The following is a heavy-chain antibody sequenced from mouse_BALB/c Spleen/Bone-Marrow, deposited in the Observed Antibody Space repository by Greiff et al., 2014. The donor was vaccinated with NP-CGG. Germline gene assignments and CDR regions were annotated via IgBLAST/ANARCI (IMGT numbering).Heavy chain of an antibody. J-gene: IGHJ4*01. D-gene: IGHD2-1*01. CDR3: ASSGNYEGGAMDY. CDR1: GFNIKDTF. V-gene: IGHV14-3*02. Sequence: EVKLVESGVELVKPGASVKLSCTASGFNIKDTFMHWMKQRPEQGLEWNGRIDPANGITKYDPKFQGKATITTDTSSNTAYLQLSSLTSEDTAVYYCASSGNYEGGAMDYWGQGTSVTVSS. CDR2: IDPANGIT.